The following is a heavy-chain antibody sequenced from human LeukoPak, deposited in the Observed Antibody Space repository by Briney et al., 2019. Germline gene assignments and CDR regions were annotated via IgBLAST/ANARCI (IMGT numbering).Heavy chain of an antibody. J-gene: IGHJ4*02. CDR3: AKGLHNTTPREIDY. V-gene: IGHV3-23*01. D-gene: IGHD1-1*01. Sequence: PGGSLRLSCAASGFTFSNNAMSWVRQAPGKGLEWVSAITGSGGTTYHADSVKGRFTISRDNSKNTLYLQMNSLRAEDTAVYYCAKGLHNTTPREIDYWGQGTLVSVSA. CDR2: ITGSGGTT. CDR1: GFTFSNNA.